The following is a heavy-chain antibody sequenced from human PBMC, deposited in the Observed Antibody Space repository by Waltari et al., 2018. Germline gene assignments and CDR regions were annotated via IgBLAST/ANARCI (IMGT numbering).Heavy chain of an antibody. V-gene: IGHV5-51*03. J-gene: IGHJ4*02. CDR3: ATPPGGKQLAQYYFDY. CDR1: GYSFTSYW. D-gene: IGHD6-6*01. CDR2: IYPGDSDT. Sequence: EVQLVQSGAEVKKQGESLKISCKGSGYSFTSYWIGWVRQLPGKGLEWMGIIYPGDSDTRYSPSFQGQVTISADKSISTAYLQWSSLKASDTAMYYCATPPGGKQLAQYYFDYWGQGTLVTVSS.